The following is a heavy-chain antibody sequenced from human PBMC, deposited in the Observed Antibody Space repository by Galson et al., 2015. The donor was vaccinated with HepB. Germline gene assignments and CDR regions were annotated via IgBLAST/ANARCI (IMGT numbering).Heavy chain of an antibody. CDR3: ARDAQLWFGELLYSQFDY. Sequence: SLRLSCAASGFTFSSYAMHWVRQAPGKGLEWVAVISCDGSNKYYADSVKGRFTISRDNSKNTLYLQMNSLRAEDTAVYYCARDAQLWFGELLYSQFDYWGQGTLVTVSS. D-gene: IGHD3-10*01. J-gene: IGHJ4*02. CDR1: GFTFSSYA. V-gene: IGHV3-30*04. CDR2: ISCDGSNK.